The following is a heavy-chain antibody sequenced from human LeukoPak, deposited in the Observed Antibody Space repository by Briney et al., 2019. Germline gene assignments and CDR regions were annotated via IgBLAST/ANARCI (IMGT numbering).Heavy chain of an antibody. CDR2: ISDSGVST. D-gene: IGHD3-22*01. CDR3: VRAITMIVVVDFDY. Sequence: GGSLRLSCAASGFTFSSYVMNWVRQAPGKGLEWVSAISDSGVSTYYADSVKGRFTVSRDNSKNMLYLQMNSLTAEDTAVYYCVRAITMIVVVDFDYWGQGTLVTVSS. J-gene: IGHJ4*02. V-gene: IGHV3-23*01. CDR1: GFTFSSYV.